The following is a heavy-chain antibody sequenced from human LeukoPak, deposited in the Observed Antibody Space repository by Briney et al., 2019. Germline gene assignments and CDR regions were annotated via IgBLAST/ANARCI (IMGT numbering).Heavy chain of an antibody. Sequence: GGSLRLSCAASGFTFSSYAMSWVRQAPGKGLGWVSAISGSGGSTYYADSVKGRFTISRDNSKNTLYLQMNSLRAEDTAVYYCATATRNYYDSSGYRAQFQHWGQGTLVTVSS. J-gene: IGHJ1*01. D-gene: IGHD3-22*01. CDR1: GFTFSSYA. V-gene: IGHV3-23*01. CDR3: ATATRNYYDSSGYRAQFQH. CDR2: ISGSGGST.